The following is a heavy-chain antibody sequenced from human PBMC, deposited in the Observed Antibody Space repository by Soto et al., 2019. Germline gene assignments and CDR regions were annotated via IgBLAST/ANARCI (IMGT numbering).Heavy chain of an antibody. J-gene: IGHJ4*02. CDR3: AKQGAAATFDY. V-gene: IGHV3-30*18. Sequence: LRLSCAASVFTFSSYGMHWVRQAPGKGLEWVAVISYDGSNKYYADSVKGRFTISRDNSKNTLYLQMNSLRAEDTAVYYCAKQGAAATFDYWGQGTLVTVSS. CDR1: VFTFSSYG. CDR2: ISYDGSNK. D-gene: IGHD6-13*01.